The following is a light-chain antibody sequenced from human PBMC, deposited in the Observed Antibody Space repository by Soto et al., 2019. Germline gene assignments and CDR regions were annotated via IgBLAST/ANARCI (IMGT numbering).Light chain of an antibody. V-gene: IGKV1-27*01. Sequence: DIPMTQYPSSLSASVGDRVTITCRASQSISSYLNWYQQKPGKVPNLLIYGASTLQSGVPSRFSASGSGTDFTLTISSLQPEDIATYYCQNYHSAPWTFGQGTKVESK. CDR1: QSISSY. CDR3: QNYHSAPWT. J-gene: IGKJ1*01. CDR2: GAS.